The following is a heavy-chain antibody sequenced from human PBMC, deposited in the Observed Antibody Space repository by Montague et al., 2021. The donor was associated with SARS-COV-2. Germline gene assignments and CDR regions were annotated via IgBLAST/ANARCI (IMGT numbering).Heavy chain of an antibody. J-gene: IGHJ3*01. V-gene: IGHV4-4*02. CDR3: ARLSGYNPFDAFDL. CDR2: IYHSGST. Sequence: SETLSLTCAVPGGSISSSNWWSWVRQPPGKGLEWIGEIYHSGSTNYNPSLKSRVTISVDTSKNQFSLNLSSVTAADPAVYFCARLSGYNPFDAFDLWGPGTMVTVSS. CDR1: GGSISSSNW. D-gene: IGHD5-24*01.